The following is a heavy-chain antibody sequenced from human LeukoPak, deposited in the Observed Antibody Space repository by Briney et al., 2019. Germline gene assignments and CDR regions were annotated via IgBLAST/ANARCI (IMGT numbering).Heavy chain of an antibody. CDR3: ARSDPVVPAAIGVY. CDR2: IYTSGST. CDR1: GGSLSRYY. D-gene: IGHD2-2*01. J-gene: IGHJ4*02. V-gene: IGHV4-4*07. Sequence: PSETLSLTCTVSGGSLSRYYWSWIRQPPGKGLEWIGRIYTSGSTNYNPSLKSRVTMSVDTSKNQFSLKLSSVTAADTAVYYCARSDPVVPAAIGVYWGQGTLVTVSS.